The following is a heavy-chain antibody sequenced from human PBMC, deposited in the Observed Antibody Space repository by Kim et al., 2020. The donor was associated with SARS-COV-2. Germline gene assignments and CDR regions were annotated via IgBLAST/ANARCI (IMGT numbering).Heavy chain of an antibody. CDR1: GFTFSSYA. Sequence: GGSLRLSCAASGFTFSSYAMHWVRQAPGKGLEWVAVISYDGSIKYYADSVKGRFTISRDNSKNTLYLQMNSLRAEDTAVYYCARDLRITMIVVVPGYWGQ. CDR2: ISYDGSIK. V-gene: IGHV3-30*04. CDR3: ARDLRITMIVVVPGY. J-gene: IGHJ4*02. D-gene: IGHD3-22*01.